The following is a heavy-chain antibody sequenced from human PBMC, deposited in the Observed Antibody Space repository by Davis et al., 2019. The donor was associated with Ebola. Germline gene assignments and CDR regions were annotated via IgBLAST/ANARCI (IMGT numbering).Heavy chain of an antibody. V-gene: IGHV3-7*03. D-gene: IGHD1-26*01. CDR2: IKQDGSEK. CDR1: GFTFSSYW. CDR3: AKGGGSYGNWYFDL. J-gene: IGHJ2*01. Sequence: GGSLRLSCAASGFTFSSYWMSWVRQAPGKGLEWVANIKQDGSEKYYVDSVKGRFTISRDNSKNTLYLQMNSLRAEDTAVYYCAKGGGSYGNWYFDLWGRGTLVTVSS.